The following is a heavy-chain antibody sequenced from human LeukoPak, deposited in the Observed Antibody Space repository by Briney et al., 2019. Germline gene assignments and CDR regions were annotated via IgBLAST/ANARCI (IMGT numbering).Heavy chain of an antibody. CDR3: ARYRELGAAVSFNWFDP. CDR2: IYPGDSDT. Sequence: GGSLQISCKGSGYSFTSYWIGWVRQMPGKGLEWMGIIYPGDSDTRYSPSFQGQVTISADKSISTAYLQWSSLKASDTAMYYCARYRELGAAVSFNWFDPWGQGTLVTVSS. V-gene: IGHV5-51*01. D-gene: IGHD6-13*01. CDR1: GYSFTSYW. J-gene: IGHJ5*02.